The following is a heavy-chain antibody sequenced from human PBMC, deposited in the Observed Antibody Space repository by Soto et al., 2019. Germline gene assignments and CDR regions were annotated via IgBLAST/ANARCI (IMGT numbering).Heavy chain of an antibody. V-gene: IGHV4-39*01. CDR1: GGSISSSSYY. D-gene: IGHD1-26*01. CDR2: IYYSGRT. CDR3: ARQGSGIYNAFDI. J-gene: IGHJ3*02. Sequence: QLQLQESGPGLVKPSETLSLTCTVSGGSISSSSYYWGWIRQPPGKGLEWIGSIYYSGRTSYNPSLKSRVPISVGTTKNQVSLRLSSVTAADSAGYYCARQGSGIYNAFDIWGQGTVVTVSS.